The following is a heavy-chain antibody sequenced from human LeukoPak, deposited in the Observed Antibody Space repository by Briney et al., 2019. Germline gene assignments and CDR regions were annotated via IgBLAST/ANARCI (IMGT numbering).Heavy chain of an antibody. D-gene: IGHD6-13*01. Sequence: GGSLRLSCAASGFTFSSYDMHWVRQTTGRGLEWVSGIGTAGDTYSPGSVKGRFTISRENAKNSLYLQMNSLRAGDTAVYYCAKDRGEAAAGIEDYWGQGTLVTVSS. CDR3: AKDRGEAAAGIEDY. J-gene: IGHJ4*02. CDR1: GFTFSSYD. CDR2: IGTAGDT. V-gene: IGHV3-13*01.